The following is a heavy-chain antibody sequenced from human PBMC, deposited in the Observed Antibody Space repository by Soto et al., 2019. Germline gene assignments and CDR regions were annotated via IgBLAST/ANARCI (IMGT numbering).Heavy chain of an antibody. Sequence: PGGSLRLSCAASGFTFSDAWMIWVRQAPGKGLEWVGRIKSKTDGGTTDYAAPVKGRLSISRDDSKNTVYLEMYSLKTEDTAVYYCITDRNNWNDARFDHWGQGTLVTVSS. J-gene: IGHJ4*02. CDR2: IKSKTDGGTT. CDR1: GFTFSDAW. CDR3: ITDRNNWNDARFDH. D-gene: IGHD1-20*01. V-gene: IGHV3-15*01.